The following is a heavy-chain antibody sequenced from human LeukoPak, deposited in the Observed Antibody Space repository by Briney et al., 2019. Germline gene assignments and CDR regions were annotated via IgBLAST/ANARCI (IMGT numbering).Heavy chain of an antibody. Sequence: PSETLSLTCTVSGGSISNYYWNWIRQPPGKGLEWIGYIYYSGSTNYNPSLKSRVTISLGTSKNQFSLKLSSVTAADTAVYYCARRGTTGAFDIWAKGQWSPSLQ. CDR1: GGSISNYY. CDR2: IYYSGST. V-gene: IGHV4-59*08. D-gene: IGHD1-7*01. CDR3: ARRGTTGAFDI. J-gene: IGHJ3*02.